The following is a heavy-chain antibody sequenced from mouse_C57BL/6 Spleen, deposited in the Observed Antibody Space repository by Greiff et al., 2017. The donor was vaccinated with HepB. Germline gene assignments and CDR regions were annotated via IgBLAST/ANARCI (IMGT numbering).Heavy chain of an antibody. CDR1: GFSLTSYG. CDR3: AGYVSSFWFAY. Sequence: VQLQQSGPGLVQPSQSLSITCTVSGFSLTSYGVHWVRQSPGKGLEWLGVIWSGGSTDYNAAFISRLSISKDNSKSQVFFKMNSLQADDTAIYYCAGYVSSFWFAYWGQGTLVTVSA. D-gene: IGHD1-1*01. CDR2: IWSGGST. J-gene: IGHJ3*01. V-gene: IGHV2-2*01.